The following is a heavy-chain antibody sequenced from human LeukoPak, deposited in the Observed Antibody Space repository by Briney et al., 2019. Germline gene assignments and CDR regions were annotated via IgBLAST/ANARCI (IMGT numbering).Heavy chain of an antibody. D-gene: IGHD1-1*01. V-gene: IGHV4-39*01. CDR3: ARQGMATTRDY. CDR2: IYYSGST. Sequence: SETLSLTCTVSGGSISSSSYYWGWLRQPPGKGLEWIGSIYYSGSTYYNPSLKSRVTISVDTSKNQFSLKLSSVTAADTAVYYCARQGMATTRDYWGQGTLVTVSS. J-gene: IGHJ4*02. CDR1: GGSISSSSYY.